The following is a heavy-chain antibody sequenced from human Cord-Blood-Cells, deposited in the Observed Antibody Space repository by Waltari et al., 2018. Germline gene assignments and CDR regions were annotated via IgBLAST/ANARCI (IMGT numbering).Heavy chain of an antibody. CDR2: INHSGST. D-gene: IGHD6-13*01. Sequence: QVQLQQWGAGLLKPSETLSLTCAVYGGSFSGYYWSWIRQPPGKGLEWIGEINHSGSTNYNPSLKSRVTRSVDTSKNQFSLKLSSVTAADTAVYYCARGVAAAGMGYYYYGMDVWDQGP. V-gene: IGHV4-34*01. CDR1: GGSFSGYY. J-gene: IGHJ6*02. CDR3: ARGVAAAGMGYYYYGMDV.